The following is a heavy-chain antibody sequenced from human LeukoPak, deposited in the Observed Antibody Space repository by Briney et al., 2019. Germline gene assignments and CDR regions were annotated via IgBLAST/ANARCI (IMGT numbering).Heavy chain of an antibody. J-gene: IGHJ4*02. CDR1: GFTVSNNY. D-gene: IGHD4-11*01. CDR2: IYSGGST. V-gene: IGHV3-66*01. CDR3: ARGQGTVSTKGFDY. Sequence: GGSLRLSCAASGFTVSNNYMTWVRQAPGKGLEWVSLIYSGGSTYYADSVKGRFTISRDNSKNTVYLQMNSLRAEDTAVYYCARGQGTVSTKGFDYWGREPWSPSPQ.